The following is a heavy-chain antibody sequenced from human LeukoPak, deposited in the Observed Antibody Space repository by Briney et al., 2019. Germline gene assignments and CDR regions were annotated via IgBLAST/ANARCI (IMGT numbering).Heavy chain of an antibody. CDR3: ARDGLAAATLHWCFDL. CDR2: ISSSSSYI. D-gene: IGHD2-15*01. CDR1: GFTFSRYS. V-gene: IGHV3-21*01. J-gene: IGHJ2*01. Sequence: GGSLRLSCAASGFTFSRYSMNWVRQAPGKGLEWVSSISSSSSYIYYADSVKGRFTISRDNARNSLYLQMNSLRAEDTAVYYCARDGLAAATLHWCFDLWGRGTLVTVSS.